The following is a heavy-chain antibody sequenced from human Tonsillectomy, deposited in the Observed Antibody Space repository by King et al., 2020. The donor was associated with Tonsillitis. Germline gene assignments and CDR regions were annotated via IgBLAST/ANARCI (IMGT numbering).Heavy chain of an antibody. D-gene: IGHD5-18*01. CDR3: ARDLFQHGREYSYGGNAFDI. CDR1: GYSFLSYG. V-gene: IGHV1-18*01. J-gene: IGHJ3*02. Sequence: VQLVESGVEVKKPGASVKVSCKASGYSFLSYGINWVRQAPGQGLEWMGWISAYDADTNFAQKLQGRVTMTTDTSTSTAYMELRSLRSDDTAVYYCARDLFQHGREYSYGGNAFDIWGQGTMVTVSS. CDR2: ISAYDADT.